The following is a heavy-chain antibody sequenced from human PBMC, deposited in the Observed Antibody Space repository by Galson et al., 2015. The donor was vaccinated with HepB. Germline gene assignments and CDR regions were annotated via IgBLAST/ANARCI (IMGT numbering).Heavy chain of an antibody. CDR2: INHSGTT. CDR1: GGSFSGYY. CDR3: ARSSYCNSTSCYINFDY. Sequence: SETLSLTCLTYGGSFSGYYWSWIRQPPGKGLEWIGEINHSGTTNYNPSLKSRVSISVDTSKNQFSLRLTSVTAADTAVYYCARSSYCNSTSCYINFDYWGQGALVTVSS. J-gene: IGHJ4*02. D-gene: IGHD2-2*01. V-gene: IGHV4-34*01.